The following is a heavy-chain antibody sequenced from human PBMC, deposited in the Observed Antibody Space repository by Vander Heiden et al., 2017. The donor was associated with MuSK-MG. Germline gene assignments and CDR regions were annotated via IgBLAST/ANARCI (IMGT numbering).Heavy chain of an antibody. CDR2: FTSKTVGGTT. D-gene: IGHD2-15*01. V-gene: IGHV3-15*01. CDR3: AAAAVMLWGNAKPMDY. J-gene: IGHJ4*01. CDR1: GIIFSNAW. Sequence: EVQLVESGGGLEKPGGSLRLSCAGSGIIFSNAWVSWVRQAPGKGLGWVGHFTSKTVGGTTDYDVLVIGRLTISRDDAKNMLFLQMDSPTTEETSVYYWAAAAVMLWGNAKPMDY.